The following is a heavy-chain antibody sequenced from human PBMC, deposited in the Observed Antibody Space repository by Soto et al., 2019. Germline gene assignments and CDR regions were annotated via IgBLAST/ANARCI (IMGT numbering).Heavy chain of an antibody. J-gene: IGHJ6*02. Sequence: LRLSCLASGFTFSDYAMTWVRHVPGRGLEWVASLDGAGGSTYYADSVRGRFTISRDNSQNTLFLQMKRLTVDDTAIYYCTAPRDEYGSGVSWFTYGMDIWGQGTTVTVSS. CDR1: GFTFSDYA. D-gene: IGHD3-10*01. CDR2: LDGAGGST. V-gene: IGHV3-23*01. CDR3: TAPRDEYGSGVSWFTYGMDI.